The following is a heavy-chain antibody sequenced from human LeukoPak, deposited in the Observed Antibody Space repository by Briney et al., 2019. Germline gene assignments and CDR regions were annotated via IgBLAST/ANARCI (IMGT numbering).Heavy chain of an antibody. Sequence: SETLSLTCAVYGGSFSGYYWIWIRQPPGKGLEWIGYIYYSESTNYNPSLKSRVTISVDTSKNQFSLKLSSVTAADTAVYYCARDHDSSGGWDAFDIWGQGTMVTVSS. J-gene: IGHJ3*02. CDR3: ARDHDSSGGWDAFDI. CDR2: IYYSEST. D-gene: IGHD3-22*01. CDR1: GGSFSGYY. V-gene: IGHV4-59*01.